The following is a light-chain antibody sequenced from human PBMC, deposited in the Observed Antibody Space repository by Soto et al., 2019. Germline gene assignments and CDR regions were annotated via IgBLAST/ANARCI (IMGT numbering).Light chain of an antibody. V-gene: IGKV1-12*01. CDR1: QNISSW. CDR2: AAS. J-gene: IGKJ2*01. Sequence: DIQMTQSPSSVSASVGDRVTITCRASQNISSWLAWYQRKPGKAPKLLIYAASSLQSGVPSRFSGSGSGTDFTLTISSLQTEDFATYYCQQANSFSYTFGQGTKLEIK. CDR3: QQANSFSYT.